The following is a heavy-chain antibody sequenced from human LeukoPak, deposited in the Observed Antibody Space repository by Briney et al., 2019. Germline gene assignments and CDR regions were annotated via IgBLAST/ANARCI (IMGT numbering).Heavy chain of an antibody. D-gene: IGHD2-2*01. CDR2: ITAYSGNT. CDR1: GYTFTSYG. CDR3: ARGGYCSSTSWSKPFFDL. J-gene: IGHJ5*02. Sequence: GASVKVSCKASGYTFTSYGITWVRQAPRQGLEWMGWITAYSGNTNYAQKLQGRVTMTTDTSTSTAYVELRSVRSDHAVVYHCARGGYCSSTSWSKPFFDLWPQGTLVSVFS. V-gene: IGHV1-18*01.